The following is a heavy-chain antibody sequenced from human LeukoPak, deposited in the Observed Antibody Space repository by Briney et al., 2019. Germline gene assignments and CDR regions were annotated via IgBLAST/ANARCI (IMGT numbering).Heavy chain of an antibody. CDR1: GFTFSNYA. CDR3: AKEGYYYDSSGYSFDY. CDR2: ISYDGSNK. J-gene: IGHJ4*02. D-gene: IGHD3-22*01. V-gene: IGHV3-30*04. Sequence: AGGSLRLSCAASGFTFSNYAMHWVRQAPGKGLEWVAVISYDGSNKYYADSVKGRFTISRDNSKNTLYLQMNSLRAEDTAVYYCAKEGYYYDSSGYSFDYWGQGTLVTVSS.